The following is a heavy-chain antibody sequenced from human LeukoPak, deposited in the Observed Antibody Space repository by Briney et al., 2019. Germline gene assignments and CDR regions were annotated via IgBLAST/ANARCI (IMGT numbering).Heavy chain of an antibody. Sequence: PGGSLRLSCAASGFTFSSYWMHWVRQAPGKGLVWVSRINSDGSSTSYADSVKGRFTISRGNAKNTLYLQMNSLRAEDTAVYYCARDWNDYYYYGMDVWGQGTTVTVSS. V-gene: IGHV3-74*01. CDR1: GFTFSSYW. CDR3: ARDWNDYYYYGMDV. J-gene: IGHJ6*02. D-gene: IGHD1-1*01. CDR2: INSDGSST.